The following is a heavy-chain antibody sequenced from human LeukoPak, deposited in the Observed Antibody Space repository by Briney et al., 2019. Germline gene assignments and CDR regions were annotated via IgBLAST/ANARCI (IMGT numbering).Heavy chain of an antibody. J-gene: IGHJ5*02. CDR2: INHSGST. V-gene: IGHV4-30-2*01. CDR1: GGSISSGGYY. CDR3: ARGLVIAELSSAWFDP. Sequence: NPSQTLSLTCAVSGGSISSGGYYWSWIRQPPGKGLEWIGEINHSGSTNYNPSLKSRVTISVDTSKNQFSLKLSSVTAADTAVYYCARGLVIAELSSAWFDPWGQGTLVTVSS. D-gene: IGHD2-15*01.